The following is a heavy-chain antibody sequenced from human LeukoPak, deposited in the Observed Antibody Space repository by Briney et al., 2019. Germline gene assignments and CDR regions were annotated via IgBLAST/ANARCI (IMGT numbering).Heavy chain of an antibody. CDR1: GLAFSSYD. CDR3: ARAPPGAATGFDP. CDR2: IGTAGDT. J-gene: IGHJ5*02. D-gene: IGHD6-13*01. Sequence: QAGGSLRLSCAASGLAFSSYDMHCVRQATGKELEWGSAIGTAGDTGDPGSVKGRFTISREKAKNPLYLHMNSRRAWDTAVYQCARAPPGAATGFDPWGQGALVTVSS. V-gene: IGHV3-13*01.